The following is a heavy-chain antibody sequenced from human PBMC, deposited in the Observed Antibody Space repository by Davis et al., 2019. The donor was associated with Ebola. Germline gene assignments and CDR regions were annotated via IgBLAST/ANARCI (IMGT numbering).Heavy chain of an antibody. CDR3: ARDHVVVVAATWRYYYGMDV. V-gene: IGHV3-74*01. D-gene: IGHD2-15*01. Sequence: HTGGSLRLSCAASGFTFSSYWMHWVRQAPGKGLAWVSRINSDGSSTSYADSVKGRFTISRDNAKNTLYLQMNSLRAEDTAVYYCARDHVVVVAATWRYYYGMDVWGQGTTVTVSS. CDR2: INSDGSST. J-gene: IGHJ6*02. CDR1: GFTFSSYW.